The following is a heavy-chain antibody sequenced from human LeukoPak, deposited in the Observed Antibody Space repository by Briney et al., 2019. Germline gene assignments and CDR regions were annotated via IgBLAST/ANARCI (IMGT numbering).Heavy chain of an antibody. CDR3: ATDGAGFDT. J-gene: IGHJ5*02. V-gene: IGHV3-11*01. CDR1: GFTFNDYY. Sequence: GGSLRLSCAASGFTFNDYYMSWIRQAPGKGLEWLSYINIGGTNTHYADSVKGRFTISRDNANKSLYLAMKNLIAEDTAVYYCATDGAGFDTWGQGVLVTVSS. CDR2: INIGGTNT.